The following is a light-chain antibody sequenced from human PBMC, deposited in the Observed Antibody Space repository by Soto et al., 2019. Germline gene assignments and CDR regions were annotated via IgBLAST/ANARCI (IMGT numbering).Light chain of an antibody. CDR1: QRVSSGY. Sequence: EIVLTQSPGTLSLSPGDGATLSCRASQRVSSGYLAWYQQKPGQAPRLLIYGASRRAGGIPDRFSGSGSGTDFTLSISGLEPEDFAVYWCQHYGNSPTFGQGTKVDIK. CDR3: QHYGNSPT. V-gene: IGKV3-20*01. CDR2: GAS. J-gene: IGKJ1*01.